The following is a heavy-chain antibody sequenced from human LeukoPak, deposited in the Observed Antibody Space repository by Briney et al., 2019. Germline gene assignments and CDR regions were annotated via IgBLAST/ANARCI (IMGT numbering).Heavy chain of an antibody. CDR3: ARVPHGGDYVSYFDY. Sequence: ASVKVSCKASGGTFSSYAISWVRQAPGQGLEWMGGIIPIFGTANYAQKFQGRVTITADKSTSTAYMELSSLRSEDTAVYYCARVPHGGDYVSYFDYWGQGTLDTVSS. D-gene: IGHD4-17*01. J-gene: IGHJ4*02. CDR2: IIPIFGTA. V-gene: IGHV1-69*06. CDR1: GGTFSSYA.